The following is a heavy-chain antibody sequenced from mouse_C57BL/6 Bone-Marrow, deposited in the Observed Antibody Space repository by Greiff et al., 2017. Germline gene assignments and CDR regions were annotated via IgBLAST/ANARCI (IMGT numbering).Heavy chain of an antibody. Sequence: QVQLQQSGAELVKPGASVKISCKASGYAFSSYWMNWVKQRPGKGLEWIGQIYPGDGDTNYNGKFKGKATLTADKSSSTAYMQLSSLTSEDSSVYFCAEPPQLRLRGYYAMDYWGQGTSVTVSS. CDR3: AEPPQLRLRGYYAMDY. CDR2: IYPGDGDT. CDR1: GYAFSSYW. D-gene: IGHD3-2*02. J-gene: IGHJ4*01. V-gene: IGHV1-80*01.